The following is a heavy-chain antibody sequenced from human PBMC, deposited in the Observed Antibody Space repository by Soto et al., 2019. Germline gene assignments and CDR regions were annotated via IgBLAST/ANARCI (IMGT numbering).Heavy chain of an antibody. CDR2: ISSSSSYI. CDR1: GFTCSGYS. J-gene: IGHJ4*02. Sequence: GGSLRVSSGAAGFTCSGYSMNWVRQAPGKGLEWVSSISSSSSYIYYADSVKGRFTISRDNAKNSLYLQMNSLRAEDTAVYYCAGSTAVFRPFDYWGQGTLVTVSS. D-gene: IGHD4-17*01. CDR3: AGSTAVFRPFDY. V-gene: IGHV3-21*01.